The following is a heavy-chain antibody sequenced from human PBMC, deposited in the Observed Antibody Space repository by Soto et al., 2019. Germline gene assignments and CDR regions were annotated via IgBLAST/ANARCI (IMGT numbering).Heavy chain of an antibody. Sequence: QVQLVQSGAEVKKPGSSVKVSCKASGGTFSSYAISWVRQAPGQGLEWMGGIIPIFGTANYAQKFQGRVTITADESTSTAYMELSSLRSEDTAVYYCATQYCSSTSCYVQGFDYWGPGTLVTVSS. CDR3: ATQYCSSTSCYVQGFDY. J-gene: IGHJ4*02. CDR2: IIPIFGTA. V-gene: IGHV1-69*01. D-gene: IGHD2-2*01. CDR1: GGTFSSYA.